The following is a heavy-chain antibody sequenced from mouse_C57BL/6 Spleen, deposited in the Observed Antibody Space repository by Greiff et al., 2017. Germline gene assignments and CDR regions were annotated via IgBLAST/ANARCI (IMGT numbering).Heavy chain of an antibody. CDR3: ARGGGKEYFDY. D-gene: IGHD1-1*02. CDR2: INPNNGGT. J-gene: IGHJ2*01. CDR1: GYTFTDYN. Sequence: EVKLQESGPELVKPGASVKMSCKASGYTFTDYNMHWVKQSHGKSLEWIGYINPNNGGTSYNQKFKGKATLTVNKSSSTAYMELRSLTSEDSAVYYCARGGGKEYFDYWGQGTTLTVSS. V-gene: IGHV1-22*01.